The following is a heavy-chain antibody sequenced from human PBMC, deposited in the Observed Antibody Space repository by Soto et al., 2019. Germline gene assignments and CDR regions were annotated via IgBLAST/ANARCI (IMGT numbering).Heavy chain of an antibody. CDR1: GGSISSGGYY. D-gene: IGHD3-3*01. CDR3: ARIPRITIFGVVPYFDY. J-gene: IGHJ4*02. CDR2: IYYSGST. V-gene: IGHV4-31*03. Sequence: PSETLSLTCTVSGGSISSGGYYWSWIRQHPWKGLEWIGYIYYSGSTHYNPSLKSRVTISVDTSKNQFSLKLSSVTAADTAVYYCARIPRITIFGVVPYFDYWGQGXLVTVYS.